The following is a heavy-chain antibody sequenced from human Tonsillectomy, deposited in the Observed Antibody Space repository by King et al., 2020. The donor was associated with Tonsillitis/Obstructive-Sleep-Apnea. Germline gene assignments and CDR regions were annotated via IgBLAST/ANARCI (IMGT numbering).Heavy chain of an antibody. V-gene: IGHV3-9*01. Sequence: VQLVESGGDLLQPGRSLRLSCAASGFTFDDYAMHWVRQTPGKGLEWVSGITWHSDAVGYATSVKGRFTISRDNAKNSLYLQMNSLRTEDTALYYCVRDLGGNGGSYYFDSWGQGTLVTVSS. CDR2: ITWHSDAV. CDR1: GFTFDDYA. D-gene: IGHD4-23*01. CDR3: VRDLGGNGGSYYFDS. J-gene: IGHJ4*02.